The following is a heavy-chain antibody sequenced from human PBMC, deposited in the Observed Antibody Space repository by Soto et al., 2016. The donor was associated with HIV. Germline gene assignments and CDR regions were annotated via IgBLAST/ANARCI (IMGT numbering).Heavy chain of an antibody. V-gene: IGHV3-64D*06. CDR1: GFTFSSYT. D-gene: IGHD3-10*01. J-gene: IGHJ4*02. Sequence: EVQLVESGGGLVQPGGSLRLSCSASGFTFSSYTMHWVRQTPGKTLEHVSALSFNGGGAYYADSVKGRFNISRDNSRNTLYLQMSSLRVEDTAVYYCIVDPPYYNILSDSDNWGLGTLVTVSS. CDR2: LSFNGGGA. CDR3: IVDPPYYNILSDSDN.